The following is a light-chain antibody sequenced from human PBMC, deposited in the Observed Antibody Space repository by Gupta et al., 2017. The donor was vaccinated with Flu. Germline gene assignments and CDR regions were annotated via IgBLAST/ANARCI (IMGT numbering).Light chain of an antibody. CDR3: QQKDNFTIT. CDR1: QDITDY. Sequence: DIQMTQSPPSLSAFVGARVTITCQASQDITDYLNWYQKRQGKAPKLLTHDASYLETGDPSRCSGSGAGTERIFTISSRQPADVGTYYCQQKDNFTITFGQGTKVEI. CDR2: DAS. J-gene: IGKJ1*01. V-gene: IGKV1-33*01.